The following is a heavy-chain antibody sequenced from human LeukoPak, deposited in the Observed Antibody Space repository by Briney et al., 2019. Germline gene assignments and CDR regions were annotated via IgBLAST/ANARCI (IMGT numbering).Heavy chain of an antibody. J-gene: IGHJ4*02. CDR2: IRSDGSNK. CDR1: EFSFSSYG. Sequence: GGSLRLSCAGTEFSFSSYGLHWVRQASGKGLEWMAFIRSDGSNKYYADSVKGRFTISRDNSKNTLYLQMNSLRAEDTAVYYCARILDSAWGELGYWGQGTLVTVSS. V-gene: IGHV3-30*02. CDR3: ARILDSAWGELGY. D-gene: IGHD6-19*01.